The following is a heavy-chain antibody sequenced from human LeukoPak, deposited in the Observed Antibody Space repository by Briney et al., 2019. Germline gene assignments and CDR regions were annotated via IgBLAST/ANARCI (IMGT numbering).Heavy chain of an antibody. CDR2: ISSSGSTI. CDR1: GFTFSDYY. V-gene: IGHV3-11*04. D-gene: IGHD6-19*01. Sequence: TGGSLRLSCAASGFTFSDYYMSWIRQAPGKGLEWVSYISSSGSTIYYADSVKGRFTISRDNAKNSLYLQMNSLRAEDTAVYYCARDFPSIAVAGYFDYWGQGTLVTVSS. J-gene: IGHJ4*02. CDR3: ARDFPSIAVAGYFDY.